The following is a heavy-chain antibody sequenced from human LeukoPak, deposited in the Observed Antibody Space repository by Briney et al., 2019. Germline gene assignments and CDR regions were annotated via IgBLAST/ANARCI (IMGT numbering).Heavy chain of an antibody. Sequence: SETLSLTCTVSGGSINGYYWSWIRQPPGKGLEWIGEINHSGSTNYNPSLKSRGTISVDTSKNQFSLKLSSVTAADTAVYYCARRFDSSGYYYPNFDYWGQGTLVTVSS. CDR3: ARRFDSSGYYYPNFDY. D-gene: IGHD3-22*01. CDR1: GGSINGYY. V-gene: IGHV4-34*01. J-gene: IGHJ4*02. CDR2: INHSGST.